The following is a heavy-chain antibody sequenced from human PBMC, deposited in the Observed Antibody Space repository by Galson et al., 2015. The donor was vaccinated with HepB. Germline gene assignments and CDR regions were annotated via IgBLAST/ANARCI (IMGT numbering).Heavy chain of an antibody. J-gene: IGHJ3*02. CDR2: ISYDGSNK. CDR1: GFTFSNYA. D-gene: IGHD3-22*01. CDR3: ARDLDYYESSGYQHDAFDI. Sequence: SLRLSCAASGFTFSNYAMHWVRQAPGKGLEWVAFISYDGSNKYYADSVKGRFTISRDNSKNTLYLQMNSLRAEDTAVYYCARDLDYYESSGYQHDAFDIWGQGTMVTVSS. V-gene: IGHV3-30-3*01.